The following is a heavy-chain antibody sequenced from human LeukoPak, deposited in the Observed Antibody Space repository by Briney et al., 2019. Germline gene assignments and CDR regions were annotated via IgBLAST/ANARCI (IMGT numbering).Heavy chain of an antibody. Sequence: GGSLRLSCVGSGFRFSDYYMSWIRQAPGKGLEWVSYISNDSVDKYYVDSVRGRFTISRDNAKKSMYLQMSGLRVEDTAVYYCARRDWVSGAGRAFDIWGQGTMVTFST. V-gene: IGHV3-11*04. J-gene: IGHJ3*02. CDR2: ISNDSVDK. D-gene: IGHD5-24*01. CDR3: ARRDWVSGAGRAFDI. CDR1: GFRFSDYY.